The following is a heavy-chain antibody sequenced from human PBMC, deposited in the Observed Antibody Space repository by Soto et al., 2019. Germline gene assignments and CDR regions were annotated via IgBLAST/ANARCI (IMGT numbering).Heavy chain of an antibody. CDR3: AKEYYGGNSRFDY. CDR1: GFTFSSYG. CDR2: ISYDGSNK. D-gene: IGHD4-17*01. J-gene: IGHJ4*02. Sequence: QVQLVESGGGVVQPGRSLRLSCAASGFTFSSYGMHWVRQAPGKGLEWVAVISYDGSNKYYTDSVKGRFTISRDNSKNTLYLQMNSLRVEDTAVYYCAKEYYGGNSRFDYWGQGTLVTVSS. V-gene: IGHV3-30*18.